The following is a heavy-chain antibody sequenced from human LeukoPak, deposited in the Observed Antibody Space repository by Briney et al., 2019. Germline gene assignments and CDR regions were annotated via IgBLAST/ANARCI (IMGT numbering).Heavy chain of an antibody. CDR3: ARVLHTYDSSGYYFEDYFDY. D-gene: IGHD3-22*01. J-gene: IGHJ4*02. CDR1: GGSISSYY. V-gene: IGHV4-59*01. Sequence: PSETLSLTCTVSGGSISSYYWSWIRQPPGKGLEWIGYVYYSGSTNYNPSLKSRVTISVGTSKNQFSLKLSSVTAADTAVYYCARVLHTYDSSGYYFEDYFDYWGQGTLVTVSS. CDR2: VYYSGST.